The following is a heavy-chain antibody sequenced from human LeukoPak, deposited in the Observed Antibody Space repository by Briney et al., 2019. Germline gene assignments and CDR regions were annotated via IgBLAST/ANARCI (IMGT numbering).Heavy chain of an antibody. CDR1: GFTFSSYE. CDR2: ISSSGSTI. Sequence: GGSLRLSCAASGFTFSSYEMNWVRQAPGKGLEWVSYISSSGSTIYYADSVKGRFTISRDNAKNSLFLQMNSLRAEDTAVYFCAREKEPGVIGVYYMDVWGKGTTVTVSS. CDR3: AREKEPGVIGVYYMDV. J-gene: IGHJ6*03. V-gene: IGHV3-48*03. D-gene: IGHD1-14*01.